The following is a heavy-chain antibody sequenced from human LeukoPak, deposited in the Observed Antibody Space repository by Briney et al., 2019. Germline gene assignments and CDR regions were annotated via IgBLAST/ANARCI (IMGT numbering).Heavy chain of an antibody. D-gene: IGHD6-19*01. CDR1: GGSISNSRYY. J-gene: IGHJ5*02. V-gene: IGHV4-39*01. CDR2: IFYGGST. CDR3: ARHAPLGYSSVWYPPPNWFDP. Sequence: SETLSLTCTVSGGSISNSRYYWGWIRQPPGKGLEWIASIFYGGSTHYNPSLKSRVTISVDTSKNQFSLKLSSVTAADTAVYYCARHAPLGYSSVWYPPPNWFDPWGQGTLVTVSS.